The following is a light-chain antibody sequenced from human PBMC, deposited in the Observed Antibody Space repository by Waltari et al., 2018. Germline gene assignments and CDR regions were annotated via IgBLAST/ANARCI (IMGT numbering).Light chain of an antibody. CDR3: QEADRFPPYT. CDR2: AAS. Sequence: DIQMTQSPSSVSASVGDRVTITCRASQGISTSLAWYQQKPGKAPKLLIYAASSLQSGVPSRFSGSGSGTDFTLTINSLQSEDFATYYCQEADRFPPYTFGQGTKLEIK. J-gene: IGKJ2*01. CDR1: QGISTS. V-gene: IGKV1D-12*01.